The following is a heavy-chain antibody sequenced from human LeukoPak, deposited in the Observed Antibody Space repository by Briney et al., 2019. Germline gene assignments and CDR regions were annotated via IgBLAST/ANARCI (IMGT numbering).Heavy chain of an antibody. J-gene: IGHJ4*02. CDR2: ISSSGSTV. CDR3: ARDSFAGVGYYDSRGYLGY. V-gene: IGHV3-11*04. Sequence: GGSLRLSCAASGFTFSDYYMSWIRQAPGKGLEWVSYISSSGSTVYYADSVKGRFTISRDNAKNSLYLQMNSLRAEDTAVYYCARDSFAGVGYYDSRGYLGYWGQGTLVTVSS. D-gene: IGHD3-22*01. CDR1: GFTFSDYY.